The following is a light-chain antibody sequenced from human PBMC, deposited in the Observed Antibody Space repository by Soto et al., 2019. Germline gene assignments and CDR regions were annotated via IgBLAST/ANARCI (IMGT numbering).Light chain of an antibody. V-gene: IGKV3-20*01. Sequence: EIVLTQSPGTLSLSPGERATLSCRASQSVSTRSLAWYQQKPGQAPRLLISGASSRAADIPDRFSGSGSGTDFTLTINRLEPEEFAVYYCQQYDSSPRTFGQGTKVDIK. J-gene: IGKJ1*01. CDR2: GAS. CDR1: QSVSTRS. CDR3: QQYDSSPRT.